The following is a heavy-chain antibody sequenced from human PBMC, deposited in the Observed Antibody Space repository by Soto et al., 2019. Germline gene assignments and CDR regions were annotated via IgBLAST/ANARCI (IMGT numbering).Heavy chain of an antibody. CDR1: GFTFSSSG. D-gene: IGHD3-10*02. J-gene: IGHJ5*01. Sequence: QVQLVESGGGVVQPGRSLRLTCAASGFTFSSSGMHWVRQAPGKGLEWVALIAYDGSKTYYGDSVRGRFTISRDNSENTLFLQMNSLRAEDTAVYYCARWVGGSMFYNRCKYDSWGQGTLVTVSS. CDR3: ARWVGGSMFYNRCKYDS. CDR2: IAYDGSKT. V-gene: IGHV3-30*03.